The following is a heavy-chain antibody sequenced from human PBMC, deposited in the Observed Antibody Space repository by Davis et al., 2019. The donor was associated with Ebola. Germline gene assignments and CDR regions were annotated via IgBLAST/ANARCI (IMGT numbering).Heavy chain of an antibody. CDR1: GGSIRTTSYN. V-gene: IGHV4-39*07. D-gene: IGHD1-14*01. CDR2: IDYSETT. J-gene: IGHJ5*02. CDR3: ATNTTSAGFDH. Sequence: PGGSLRLSCTVSGGSIRTTSYNWVWVRQPPGKGLEWIGSIDYSETTRYNPSLKSRVTISVDTSKNQFSLKLTSVTAADTAVYYCATNTTSAGFDHWGQGTQVSVSS.